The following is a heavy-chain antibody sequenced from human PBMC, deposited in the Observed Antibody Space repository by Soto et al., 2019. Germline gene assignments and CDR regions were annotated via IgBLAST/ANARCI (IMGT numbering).Heavy chain of an antibody. CDR1: GFTFSDYY. CDR3: ARVTGYYYYDMDV. Sequence: GGSLRLSCAASGFTFSDYYMSWIRQAPGKGLEWVSDISSSGSIIYYADSVKGRVTISRDNAKNSLYLQMNSLRAEDTAVYYCARVTGYYYYDMDVWGQGTTVTVSS. CDR2: ISSSGSII. J-gene: IGHJ6*02. V-gene: IGHV3-11*01. D-gene: IGHD3-9*01.